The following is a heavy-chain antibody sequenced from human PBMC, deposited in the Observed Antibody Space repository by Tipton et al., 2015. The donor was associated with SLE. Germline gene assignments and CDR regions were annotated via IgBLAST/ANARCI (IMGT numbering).Heavy chain of an antibody. CDR3: ARAVDCSGGSCYPYYFEY. CDR2: INHSGST. J-gene: IGHJ4*02. V-gene: IGHV4-34*01. CDR1: GGSFSGYY. D-gene: IGHD2-15*01. Sequence: TLSLTCAVYGGSFSGYYWSWIRQPPGNGLEWIGEINHSGSTNYNPSLKSRVTISVDTSKNQFSLKLSSVTAADTAVYYCARAVDCSGGSCYPYYFEYWGQGTLVTVSS.